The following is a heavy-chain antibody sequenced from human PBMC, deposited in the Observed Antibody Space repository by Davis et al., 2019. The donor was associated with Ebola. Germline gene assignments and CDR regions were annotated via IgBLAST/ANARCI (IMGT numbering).Heavy chain of an antibody. CDR3: SREVRGGFSPMDL. D-gene: IGHD5-18*01. CDR2: ANSDGSTT. Sequence: PGGSLRLSCAASGFSISTYWMHWVRQAPGKGLEWVSRANSDGSTTGYGDSVKGRFTISRDNARNTLYLQMNSLRAEDTAVYYCSREVRGGFSPMDLWGTGTTVTVSS. J-gene: IGHJ6*04. CDR1: GFSISTYW. V-gene: IGHV3-74*01.